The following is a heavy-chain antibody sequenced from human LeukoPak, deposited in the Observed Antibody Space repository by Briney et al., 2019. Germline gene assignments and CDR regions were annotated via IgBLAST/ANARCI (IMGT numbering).Heavy chain of an antibody. CDR3: ARRIRYYTGSGSYYSWFDP. Sequence: SETLSPTCTVSGGSISSSSYCWGWIRQPPGKGLEWIGSIYYSGTTYYNPSLKSRVTISVDTSKNQFSLKLSSVTAADTAVYYCARRIRYYTGSGSYYSWFDPWGQGTLVTVSS. V-gene: IGHV4-39*01. CDR1: GGSISSSSYC. D-gene: IGHD3-10*01. J-gene: IGHJ5*02. CDR2: IYYSGTT.